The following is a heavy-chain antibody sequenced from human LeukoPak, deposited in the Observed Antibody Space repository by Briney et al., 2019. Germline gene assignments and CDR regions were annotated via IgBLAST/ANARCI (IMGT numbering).Heavy chain of an antibody. CDR3: ATEKGLGYCSRINCQGDS. Sequence: GASVKVSCKVSEYTLSKLSIHWVRLAPGKGLEWIGGFDRELGDATFAQKFQGRVTLTEDTSTDTAFMDLSSLRSEDTAMYYCATEKGLGYCSRINCQGDSWGQGTLVTVPS. CDR1: EYTLSKLS. J-gene: IGHJ4*02. CDR2: FDRELGDA. D-gene: IGHD2-15*01. V-gene: IGHV1-24*01.